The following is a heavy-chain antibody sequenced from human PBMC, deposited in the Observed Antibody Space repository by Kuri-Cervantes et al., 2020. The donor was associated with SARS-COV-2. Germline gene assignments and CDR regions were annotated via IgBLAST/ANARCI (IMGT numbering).Heavy chain of an antibody. CDR1: GGSFSGYY. J-gene: IGHJ3*02. D-gene: IGHD3-22*01. V-gene: IGHV4-34*09. Sequence: SQTLSLTCAVYGGSFSGYYWSWIRQPPGKGLEWIGYIYYSGSTYYNPSLKSRVTISVDTSKNQFSLKLSSVTAADTAVYYCARDSLSYYDSSGYYLTDAFDIWGQGTMVTVSS. CDR2: IYYSGST. CDR3: ARDSLSYYDSSGYYLTDAFDI.